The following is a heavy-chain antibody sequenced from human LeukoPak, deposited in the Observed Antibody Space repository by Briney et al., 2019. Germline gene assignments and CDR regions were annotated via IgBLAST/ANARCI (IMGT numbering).Heavy chain of an antibody. CDR1: GFDFSAYE. CDR3: ATLGYHLDS. J-gene: IGHJ4*02. V-gene: IGHV3-48*03. D-gene: IGHD3-22*01. CDR2: FAGSDTAT. Sequence: GGSLRLSCAASGFDFSAYEMNWVRQAPGKGLEWVSYFAGSDTATYYADSVKGRFTISRDNAKNSLYLQMNSLRAEDTALYYCATLGYHLDSWGQGTLVTVSS.